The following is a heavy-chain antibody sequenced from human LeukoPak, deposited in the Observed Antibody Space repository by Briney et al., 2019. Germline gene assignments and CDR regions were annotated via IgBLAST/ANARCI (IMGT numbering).Heavy chain of an antibody. D-gene: IGHD6-6*01. V-gene: IGHV1-18*01. Sequence: ASVKVSCKASGYTFTSYGISWVRQAPGQGLEWMGWISAYNGNTNYAQKLQGRVTMTTDTSTSTAYMELRSLRSDDTAVYYCAKGRPISVRGYYFDYWGQGTLVTVSS. CDR1: GYTFTSYG. J-gene: IGHJ4*02. CDR2: ISAYNGNT. CDR3: AKGRPISVRGYYFDY.